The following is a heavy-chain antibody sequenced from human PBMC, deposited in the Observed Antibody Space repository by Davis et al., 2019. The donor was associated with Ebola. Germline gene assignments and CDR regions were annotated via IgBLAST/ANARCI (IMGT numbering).Heavy chain of an antibody. D-gene: IGHD6-13*01. CDR2: IYYSGST. V-gene: IGHV4-59*01. CDR1: GGSISSYY. CDR3: ARGSSSWSRVNWFDP. J-gene: IGHJ5*02. Sequence: PSETLSLTCTVSGGSISSYYWSWIRQPPGKGLEWIGYIYYSGSTNYNPSLKSRVTISVDTSKNQFSLKLSSVTAADTAVYYCARGSSSWSRVNWFDPWGQGTLVTVSS.